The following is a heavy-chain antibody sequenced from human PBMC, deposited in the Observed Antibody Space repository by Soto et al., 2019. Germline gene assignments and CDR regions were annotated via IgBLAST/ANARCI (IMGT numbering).Heavy chain of an antibody. CDR1: GFTFSSYG. Sequence: QVQLVESGGGVVQPGRSLRLSCAASGFTFSSYGMHWVRQAPGKGLEWVAVISYDGSNKYYADSVKGRFTISRDNSKNTLYLQMNSLRSEDTAVYYCAKDGAYGDWGQGTLVTVSS. CDR3: AKDGAYGD. CDR2: ISYDGSNK. D-gene: IGHD4-17*01. J-gene: IGHJ4*02. V-gene: IGHV3-30*18.